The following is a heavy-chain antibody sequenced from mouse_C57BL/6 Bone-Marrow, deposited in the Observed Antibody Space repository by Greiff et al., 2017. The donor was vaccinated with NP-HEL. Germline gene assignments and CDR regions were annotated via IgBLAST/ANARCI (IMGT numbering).Heavy chain of an antibody. J-gene: IGHJ3*01. V-gene: IGHV1-82*01. D-gene: IGHD4-1*01. CDR3: ARSKGGKLGLAWFAY. CDR2: IYPGDGDT. Sequence: VQLQQSGPELVKPGASVKISCKASGYAFSSSWMNWVKQRPGKGLEWIGRIYPGDGDTNYNGKFKGKATLTADKSSSTAYMQLSSLTSEDSAVYFCARSKGGKLGLAWFAYWGQGTLVTVSA. CDR1: GYAFSSSW.